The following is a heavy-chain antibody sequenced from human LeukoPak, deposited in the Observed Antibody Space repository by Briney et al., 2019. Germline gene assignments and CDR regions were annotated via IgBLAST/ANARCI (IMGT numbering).Heavy chain of an antibody. CDR2: ISYDGSNK. CDR3: ARDLWDTAPFGY. Sequence: GRSLRLSCAASGFTFSSYAMHWVRQAPGKGQEWVAVISYDGSNKYYADSVKGRFTISRDNSKNTLYLQMNSLRAEDTAVYYCARDLWDTAPFGYWGQGTLVTVSS. V-gene: IGHV3-30-3*01. D-gene: IGHD5-18*01. CDR1: GFTFSSYA. J-gene: IGHJ4*02.